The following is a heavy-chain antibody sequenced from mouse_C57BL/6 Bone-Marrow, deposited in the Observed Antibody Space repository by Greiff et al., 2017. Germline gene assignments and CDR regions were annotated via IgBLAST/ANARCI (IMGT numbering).Heavy chain of an antibody. V-gene: IGHV14-2*01. CDR3: SRGYGSSPFAY. J-gene: IGHJ3*01. CDR1: GFNIKDYY. CDR2: IDPEDGET. D-gene: IGHD1-1*01. Sequence: DVQLQESGAELVKPGASVKLSCTASGFNIKDYYMHWVKQRTEQGLEWIGRIDPEDGETKYAPKFQGKATLTADTSSNTAYLQLSILTSEDTAVYYYSRGYGSSPFAYWGQGTLVTVSA.